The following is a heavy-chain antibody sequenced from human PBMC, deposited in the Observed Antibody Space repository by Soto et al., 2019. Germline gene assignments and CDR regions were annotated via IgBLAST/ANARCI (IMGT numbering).Heavy chain of an antibody. CDR2: IYYSGST. CDR3: ARADILTGGYYFDY. CDR1: GGSISSSSYY. V-gene: IGHV4-39*01. Sequence: SETLSLTCTVSGGSISSSSYYWGWIRQPPGKGLEWIAIIYYSGSTYYNPSLKSRVTISVDTSKNQFSLKLSSVTAADTAVYYCARADILTGGYYFDYWGQGTLVTVSS. D-gene: IGHD3-9*01. J-gene: IGHJ4*02.